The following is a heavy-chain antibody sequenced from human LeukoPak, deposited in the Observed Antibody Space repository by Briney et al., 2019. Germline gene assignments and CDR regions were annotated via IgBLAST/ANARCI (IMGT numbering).Heavy chain of an antibody. D-gene: IGHD6-13*01. CDR3: AKDPPPGIAALQGNYYYYGMDV. CDR1: GFTFSSYA. V-gene: IGHV3-23*01. J-gene: IGHJ6*02. CDR2: IRGSGGTT. Sequence: GGSLRLSCAASGFTFSSYAMTWVRQAPGKGLEWVSAIRGSGGTTYYADSVKGRFTISRDNSKNTLYLQMNSLRAEDTAVYYCAKDPPPGIAALQGNYYYYGMDVWGQGTTVTVSS.